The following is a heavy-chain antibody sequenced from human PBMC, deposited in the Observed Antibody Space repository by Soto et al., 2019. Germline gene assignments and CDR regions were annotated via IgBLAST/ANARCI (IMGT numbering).Heavy chain of an antibody. CDR2: IYWDDDK. CDR3: AHQHEVITHWYFDL. J-gene: IGHJ2*01. D-gene: IGHD3-22*01. CDR1: GFSLSTSGVG. Sequence: QITLKESGPTLVKPTQTLTLTCTFSGFSLSTSGVGVGWIRQPPGKALEWLALIYWDDDKCYSPSLKSRLTITKNTSKNQVVLTMTNIDPVDTATYYCAHQHEVITHWYFDLWGRGTLVTVSS. V-gene: IGHV2-5*02.